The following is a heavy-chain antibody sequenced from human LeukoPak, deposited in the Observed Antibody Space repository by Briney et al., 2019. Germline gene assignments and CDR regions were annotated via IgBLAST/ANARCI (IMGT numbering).Heavy chain of an antibody. V-gene: IGHV2-5*02. J-gene: IGHJ3*02. CDR2: IYWGDDK. Sequence: SGPTLVNPTQTLTLTCTFSGFSLSTSGVGVGWIRQPPGKALEWLALIYWGDDKRYSPSLKSRLTITKDTSKNQVVLTMTNMDPVDTATYYCAHKDPAPRYYDSSGAFDIWGQGTMVTVSS. CDR3: AHKDPAPRYYDSSGAFDI. D-gene: IGHD3-22*01. CDR1: GFSLSTSGVG.